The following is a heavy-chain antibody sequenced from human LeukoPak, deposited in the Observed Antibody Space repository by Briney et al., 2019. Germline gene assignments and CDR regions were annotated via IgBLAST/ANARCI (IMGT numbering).Heavy chain of an antibody. CDR1: GGSFSGYY. CDR2: INHSGST. J-gene: IGHJ4*02. D-gene: IGHD3-3*01. V-gene: IGHV4-34*01. Sequence: SETLSLTCAVYGGSFSGYYWSWIRQPPGKGLEWIGEINHSGSTNYNPSLKSRVTISVDTSKNQFSLKLSSVTAADTAVYYCARVKSRAVYDFWIGYWRPDPPDYWGQGTLVTVSS. CDR3: ARVKSRAVYDFWIGYWRPDPPDY.